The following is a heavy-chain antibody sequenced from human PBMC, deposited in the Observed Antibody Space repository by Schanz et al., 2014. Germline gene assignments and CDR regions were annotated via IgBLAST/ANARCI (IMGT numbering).Heavy chain of an antibody. CDR1: GFSFSDYS. V-gene: IGHV3-66*01. D-gene: IGHD2-21*01. CDR3: AREDCSATSCYFRY. CDR2: IYSSGST. J-gene: IGHJ4*02. Sequence: EVHLLESGGGLVKPGGSLRLSCAASGFSFSDYSMSWVRQAPGKGLEWVSTIYSSGSTYYADSVRGRFTISRDNSNNTVYPQMNSLRAEDTAVYYCAREDCSATSCYFRYWGQGTLXTVSS.